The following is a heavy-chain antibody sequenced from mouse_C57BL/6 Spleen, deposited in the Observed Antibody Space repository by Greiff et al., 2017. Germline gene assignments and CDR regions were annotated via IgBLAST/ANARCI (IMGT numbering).Heavy chain of an antibody. CDR3: ARSHYGNYENAMDY. CDR1: GYTFTSYD. CDR2: IYPRDGST. Sequence: VQLQQSGPELVKPGASVKLSCKASGYTFTSYDINWVKQRPGQGLEWIGWIYPRDGSTKYNEKLKGKATLPVDTSSSTAYMELHSLSSEYSAVYFCARSHYGNYENAMDYWGQGTSVTVSS. J-gene: IGHJ4*01. V-gene: IGHV1-85*01. D-gene: IGHD2-1*01.